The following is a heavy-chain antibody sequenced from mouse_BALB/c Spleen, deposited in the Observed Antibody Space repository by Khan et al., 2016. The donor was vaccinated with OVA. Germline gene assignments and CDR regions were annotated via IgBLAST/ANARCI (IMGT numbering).Heavy chain of an antibody. V-gene: IGHV1S136*01. CDR3: ARVGNDYVSFAY. Sequence: VQLKESGPELVKPGASVKMSCKASGYTFTSFVMHWVKQKPGLGFEWIGYFFPFNDDTKYTENFKGKAPLTSANSSSTAYMELSSRTAEDSAVYYCARVGNDYVSFAYWGQGTLVTVSA. CDR1: GYTFTSFV. J-gene: IGHJ3*01. D-gene: IGHD2-13*01. CDR2: FFPFNDDT.